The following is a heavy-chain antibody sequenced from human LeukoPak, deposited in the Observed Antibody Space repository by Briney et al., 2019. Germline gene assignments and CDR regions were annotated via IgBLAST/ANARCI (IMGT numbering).Heavy chain of an antibody. Sequence: SETLSLTCTVSGVSISSYYWSWIRQPPGKGLAWIGYIYYSGSTNYNPSLKSRVTISVDTSKNQFSLKLSSVTAADTAVYYCAGTYSGSYGAGYWGQGTLVTVSS. J-gene: IGHJ4*02. D-gene: IGHD1-26*01. CDR2: IYYSGST. CDR3: AGTYSGSYGAGY. V-gene: IGHV4-59*01. CDR1: GVSISSYY.